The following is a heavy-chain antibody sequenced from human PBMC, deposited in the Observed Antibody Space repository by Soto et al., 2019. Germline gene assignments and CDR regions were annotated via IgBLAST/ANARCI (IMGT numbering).Heavy chain of an antibody. Sequence: ASVKVSCKASGYTFTSYGISWVRQAPGQGLEWMGWISAYNGNTNYAQKLQGRVTMTTDTSTSTAYMELGSLRSDDTAVYYCARGVGYCSGGSCPLDYWGQGTLVTVSS. J-gene: IGHJ4*02. D-gene: IGHD2-15*01. V-gene: IGHV1-18*01. CDR1: GYTFTSYG. CDR2: ISAYNGNT. CDR3: ARGVGYCSGGSCPLDY.